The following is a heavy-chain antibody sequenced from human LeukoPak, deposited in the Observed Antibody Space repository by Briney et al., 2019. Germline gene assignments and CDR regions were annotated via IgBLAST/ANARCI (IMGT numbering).Heavy chain of an antibody. CDR2: ISYDGSNK. J-gene: IGHJ4*02. CDR3: AKDVGLLWFGELFCYFDY. CDR1: GFTFSSYA. V-gene: IGHV3-30*04. D-gene: IGHD3-10*01. Sequence: GGSLRLSCAASGFTFSSYAMHWVRQAPGKGLEWVAVISYDGSNKYYADSVKGRFTISRDNSKNTLYLQMNSLRAEDTAVYYCAKDVGLLWFGELFCYFDYWGQGTLVTVSS.